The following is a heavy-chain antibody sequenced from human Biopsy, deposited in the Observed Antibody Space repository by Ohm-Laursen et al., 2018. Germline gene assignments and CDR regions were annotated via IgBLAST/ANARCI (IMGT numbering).Heavy chain of an antibody. Sequence: RSLRLSCAASGFTFSNYGMHWVRQAPGKGLEWVALIWYDGSNKNSEDSVKGRFTVSRDNSKNTLFLQMNNLRAEDTAVYYCARDQSGLRGINWYFDLWGRGTLVTVSS. CDR1: GFTFSNYG. V-gene: IGHV3-33*01. CDR2: IWYDGSNK. CDR3: ARDQSGLRGINWYFDL. D-gene: IGHD5/OR15-5a*01. J-gene: IGHJ2*01.